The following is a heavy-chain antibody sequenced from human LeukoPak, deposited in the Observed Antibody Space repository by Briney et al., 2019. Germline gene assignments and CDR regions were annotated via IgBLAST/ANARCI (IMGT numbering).Heavy chain of an antibody. CDR1: GYTFTGYY. J-gene: IGHJ6*02. V-gene: IGHV1-2*02. Sequence: ASVKVSCKASGYTFTGYYMHWVRQAPGQGLEWMGWINPNSGGTNYAQKFQGRVTMTRDTSISTAYMELSSLRSEDTAVYYCASQYSSSWYDYYCYGMDVWGHGTTVTVSS. CDR2: INPNSGGT. CDR3: ASQYSSSWYDYYCYGMDV. D-gene: IGHD6-13*01.